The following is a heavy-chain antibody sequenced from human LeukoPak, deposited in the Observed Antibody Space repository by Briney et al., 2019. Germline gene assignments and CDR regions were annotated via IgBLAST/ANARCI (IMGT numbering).Heavy chain of an antibody. Sequence: GGSLRLSCAASGFTFSSYAMSWVRQAPGKGLEWVSAISGSGGSTYYTDSVKGRFTISRDNSKNTLYLQMNSLRAEDTAVYYCAKDGRITIFGVVIPKEYYFDYWGQGTLVTVSS. D-gene: IGHD3-3*01. V-gene: IGHV3-23*01. CDR1: GFTFSSYA. J-gene: IGHJ4*02. CDR2: ISGSGGST. CDR3: AKDGRITIFGVVIPKEYYFDY.